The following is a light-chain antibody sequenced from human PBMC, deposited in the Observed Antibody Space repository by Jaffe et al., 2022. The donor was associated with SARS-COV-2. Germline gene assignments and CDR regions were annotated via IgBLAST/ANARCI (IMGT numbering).Light chain of an antibody. V-gene: IGLV7-43*01. CDR3: LLWDGVSWV. J-gene: IGLJ2*01. CDR2: TTV. CDR1: TGAVTDDFS. Sequence: QTVVTQEPSLTVSPGGTVTLTCASSTGAVTDDFSPTWFQQKPGQAPRVLVYTTVNKDAWTPARFSGSLLGGKAALTLSGAQPEDEAEYFCLLWDGVSWVFGGGTKLTVL.